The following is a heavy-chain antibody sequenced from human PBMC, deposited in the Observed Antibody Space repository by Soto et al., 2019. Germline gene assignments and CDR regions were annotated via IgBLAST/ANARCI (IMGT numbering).Heavy chain of an antibody. CDR3: ASHFSSSAHWYFDL. V-gene: IGHV4-59*08. CDR2: IDYSGST. J-gene: IGHJ2*01. D-gene: IGHD6-6*01. CDR1: GGSISRNH. Sequence: QVQLQESGPGLVKPSETLSLTCTVSGGSISRNHWSWIRQPPGKGLEWIGYIDYSGSTNYNPSLKSRVTILADTSKNQFSLKLSSVTAADTAVYYCASHFSSSAHWYFDLWGRGTLVTVSS.